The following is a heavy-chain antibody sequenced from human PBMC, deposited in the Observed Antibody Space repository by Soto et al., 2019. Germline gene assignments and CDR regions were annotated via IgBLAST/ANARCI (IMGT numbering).Heavy chain of an antibody. V-gene: IGHV4-31*03. CDR2: IYHSGSF. Sequence: SETLSLTCTVSGGSISSGGSYWNWIRQRPGKGLEWIGYIYHSGSFYYTPSLKGRAIISADTSKNQFALKLSSVTAEDTAVYYCARSGFWSGYWFDYWGQGTLVTVSS. CDR1: GGSISSGGSY. D-gene: IGHD3-3*01. J-gene: IGHJ5*01. CDR3: ARSGFWSGYWFDY.